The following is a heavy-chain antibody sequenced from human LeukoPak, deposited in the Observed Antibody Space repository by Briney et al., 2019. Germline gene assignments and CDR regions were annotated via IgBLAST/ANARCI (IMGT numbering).Heavy chain of an antibody. V-gene: IGHV3-7*01. D-gene: IGHD6-13*01. Sequence: GGSLRLSCAASGFIFSSYWMSWVRQAPGKGLEWVANIKQVGSEKYYVDSVKGRFTISRDNAKNSLYLQMNSLRDEDTAVYYCARNSSSRRVHFDYCGQGTLVTVSS. CDR3: ARNSSSRRVHFDY. J-gene: IGHJ4*02. CDR2: IKQVGSEK. CDR1: GFIFSSYW.